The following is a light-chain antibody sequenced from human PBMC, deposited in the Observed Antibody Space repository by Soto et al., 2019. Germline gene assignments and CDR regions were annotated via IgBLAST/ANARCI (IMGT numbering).Light chain of an antibody. CDR1: SXDVGGYNY. CDR2: EVS. J-gene: IGLJ1*01. Sequence: QSVLTQPASVSGSPGQSITISCTGTSXDVGGYNYVSWYQQHPGKAPKLMIYEVSNRPSGVSNRFSGSKSGNTASLTISGLQAEDEAAYSCSSYTSSSTYVFGTGTKVTVL. CDR3: SSYTSSSTYV. V-gene: IGLV2-14*01.